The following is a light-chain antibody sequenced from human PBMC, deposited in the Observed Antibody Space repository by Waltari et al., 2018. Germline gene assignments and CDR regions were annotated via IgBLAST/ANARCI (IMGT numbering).Light chain of an antibody. J-gene: IGLJ3*02. CDR2: TNN. V-gene: IGLV1-47*01. CDR1: RSNLGNNP. CDR3: AAWDDSLTGRV. Sequence: QSVLTQPPPASGTSGQRVPIPSSGLRSNLGNNPAHWYQHLPGTTPKPRIYTNNQRPSGVPDRFSGSKSGTSASLAISGLRSEDEADYYCAAWDDSLTGRVFGGGTKLTVL.